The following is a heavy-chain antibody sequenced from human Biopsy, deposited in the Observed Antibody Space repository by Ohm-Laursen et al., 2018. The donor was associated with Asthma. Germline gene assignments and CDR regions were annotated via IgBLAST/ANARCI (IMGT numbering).Heavy chain of an antibody. CDR3: VRGSSSWHHGPFHYYYGLDV. V-gene: IGHV4-39*01. CDR2: IYYSGTT. Sequence: GTLSLTCSLSSGSGGYMRSGNYYWGWIRQPPGKGLEWIGSIYYSGTTYYNPSLESRVTVSAATSKNQFSLKLTSVTAADTAVYYCVRGSSSWHHGPFHYYYGLDVWGQGTTATVPS. J-gene: IGHJ6*02. D-gene: IGHD6-13*01. CDR1: SGSGGYMRSGNYY.